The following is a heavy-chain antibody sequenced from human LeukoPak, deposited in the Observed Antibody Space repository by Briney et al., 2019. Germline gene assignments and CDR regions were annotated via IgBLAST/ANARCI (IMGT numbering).Heavy chain of an antibody. Sequence: ASVKVSCKASGYTFTDYYIHWVRQAPGQGLEWMGWINPNTGGTNYAQKFQGRVTMTRSTSIRTAYMELSSLRTDDTAIYYCARVPRGGDRFDPWGQGTLVTVSS. J-gene: IGHJ5*02. CDR2: INPNTGGT. CDR1: GYTFTDYY. V-gene: IGHV1-2*02. D-gene: IGHD3-16*01. CDR3: ARVPRGGDRFDP.